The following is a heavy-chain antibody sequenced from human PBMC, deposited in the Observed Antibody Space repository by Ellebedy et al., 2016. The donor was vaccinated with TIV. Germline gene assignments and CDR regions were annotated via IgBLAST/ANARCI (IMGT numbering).Heavy chain of an antibody. V-gene: IGHV1-2*02. Sequence: AASVKVSCKASGYTFSDYYIHWVRQAPGQGLEWMGWINPNIGDTTYAQKFQGRVTMTRDPSISTAYMELSRLGSDDTAVYYCGRSGYGSGWSFDYWGQGTLVTVSS. CDR2: INPNIGDT. D-gene: IGHD6-19*01. J-gene: IGHJ4*02. CDR1: GYTFSDYY. CDR3: GRSGYGSGWSFDY.